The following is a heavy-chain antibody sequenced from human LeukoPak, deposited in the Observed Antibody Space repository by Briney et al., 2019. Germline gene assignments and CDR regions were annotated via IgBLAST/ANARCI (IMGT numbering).Heavy chain of an antibody. CDR3: ARLTKYRPFQFDY. D-gene: IGHD2/OR15-2a*01. V-gene: IGHV3-53*01. CDR1: GFTFSSYA. CDR2: IYSGGST. J-gene: IGHJ4*02. Sequence: GGSLRLSCAASGFTFSSYAMHWVRQAPGKGLEWVSVIYSGGSTYYADSVKGRFTISRDNSKNTLYLQMNSLRAEDTAVYYCARLTKYRPFQFDYWGQGTLVTVSS.